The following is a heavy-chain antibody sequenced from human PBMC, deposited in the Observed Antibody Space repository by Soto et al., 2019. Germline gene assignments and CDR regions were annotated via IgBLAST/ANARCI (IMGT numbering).Heavy chain of an antibody. D-gene: IGHD2-2*01. CDR3: ARARGGLYQLLLDWFDP. V-gene: IGHV1-8*01. CDR2: MNPNSGNT. CDR1: YTFTSYD. Sequence: YTFTSYDINWVRQATGQGLEWMGWMNPNSGNTGYAQKFQGRVTMTRNTSISTAYMELSSLRSEDTAVYYCARARGGLYQLLLDWFDPWGQGTLVTVSS. J-gene: IGHJ5*02.